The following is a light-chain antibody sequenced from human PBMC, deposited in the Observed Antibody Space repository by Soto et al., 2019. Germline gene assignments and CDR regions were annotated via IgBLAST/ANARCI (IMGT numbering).Light chain of an antibody. V-gene: IGLV2-14*04. Sequence: SITISXTGTSRDNCGYNYVSWYQQHPGNAPKLMIHDVSNRPSGVSNRFSGSKSGNTASLTISGLQAEDEADYYCSSYTSSSTLNYVFGTGTKVTVL. J-gene: IGLJ1*01. CDR1: SRDNCGYNY. CDR2: DVS. CDR3: SSYTSSSTLNYV.